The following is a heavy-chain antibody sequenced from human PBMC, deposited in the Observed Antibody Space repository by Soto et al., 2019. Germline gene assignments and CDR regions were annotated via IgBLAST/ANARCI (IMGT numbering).Heavy chain of an antibody. CDR1: GGSISSGGYS. D-gene: IGHD3-22*01. Sequence: LSLTCAVSGGSISSGGYSWSWIRQPPGKGLEWIGYIYHSGSTYYNPSLKSRVTISVDRSKNQFSLKLSSVTAADTAVYYCARSYDRSGSIDYWGQGTLVTVSS. V-gene: IGHV4-30-2*01. J-gene: IGHJ4*02. CDR2: IYHSGST. CDR3: ARSYDRSGSIDY.